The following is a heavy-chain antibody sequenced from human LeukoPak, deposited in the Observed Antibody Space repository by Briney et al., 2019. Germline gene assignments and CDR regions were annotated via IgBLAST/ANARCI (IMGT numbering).Heavy chain of an antibody. CDR3: ARDETTVILSLKYFDL. CDR1: GFTFSGYA. D-gene: IGHD4-11*01. CDR2: ISYDGSNK. J-gene: IGHJ2*01. Sequence: GGSLRLSCAASGFTFSGYAMHWVRQPPGKGLEWVAVISYDGSNKYYADSVKGRFTISRDNSKNTLYLQMNSLRAGDTAVYYCARDETTVILSLKYFDLWGRGTLVTVSS. V-gene: IGHV3-30-3*01.